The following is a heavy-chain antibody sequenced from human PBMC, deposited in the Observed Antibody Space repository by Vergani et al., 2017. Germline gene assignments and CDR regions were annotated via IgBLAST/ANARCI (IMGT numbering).Heavy chain of an antibody. CDR2: ISPGASTV. CDR1: GFKFSDHY. CDR3: AKNPGISTTRHYYAMDV. V-gene: IGHV3-11*04. Sequence: LEESGGGSVKPGVSLRLSCAASGFKFSDHYMSWIRQAPGKGLEWVSHISPGASTVSYTDSVTGRFTVSRDNDNNSLTLDMTTLRVEDTAVYYCAKNPGISTTRHYYAMDVWGQGTTVTVSS. J-gene: IGHJ6*02. D-gene: IGHD1-1*01.